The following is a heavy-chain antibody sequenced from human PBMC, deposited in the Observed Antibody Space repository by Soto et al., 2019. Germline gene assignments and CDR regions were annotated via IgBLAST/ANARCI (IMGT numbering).Heavy chain of an antibody. CDR3: LMIVVVTSLGYFDY. CDR2: IYYSGST. J-gene: IGHJ4*02. D-gene: IGHD3-22*01. Sequence: QLQLQESGPGLVKPSETLSLTCTVSGGSISSSSYYWGWIRQPPGKGLEWIGSIYYSGSTYYNPSLKSRVTISVDTSKNQFSLKLSSVTAADTAVYYCLMIVVVTSLGYFDYWGQGTLVTVSS. V-gene: IGHV4-39*01. CDR1: GGSISSSSYY.